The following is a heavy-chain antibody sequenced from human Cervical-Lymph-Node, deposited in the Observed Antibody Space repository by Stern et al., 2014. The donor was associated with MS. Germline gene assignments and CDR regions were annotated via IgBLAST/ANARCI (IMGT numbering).Heavy chain of an antibody. CDR1: GFSLSTSGMC. CDR3: ARAQYYADSSGYSLDY. J-gene: IGHJ4*02. V-gene: IGHV2-70*13. Sequence: QVTLRESGPALVKPTQTLTLTCTFSGFSLSTSGMCVSWIRQPPGKALEWLAFIDWDDDKYYSTSLKTRLTISKDTSKKQVVLTMTNMDPVDTATYYCARAQYYADSSGYSLDYWGQGTLVTVSS. D-gene: IGHD3-22*01. CDR2: IDWDDDK.